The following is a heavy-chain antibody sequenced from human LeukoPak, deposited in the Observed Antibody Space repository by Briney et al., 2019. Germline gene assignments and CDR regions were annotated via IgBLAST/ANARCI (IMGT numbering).Heavy chain of an antibody. V-gene: IGHV6-1*01. J-gene: IGHJ3*01. Sequence: SQTLSLTCDISGDTVSSNSAAWNWIRQSPSRGLEWLGRTYYRSKWYYDYAVSVKSRITISPDTSKNQFSLQLNSVTADDTAVYYCARGFALDFWGQGTMVTVAS. CDR2: TYYRSKWYY. CDR1: GDTVSSNSAA. CDR3: ARGFALDF.